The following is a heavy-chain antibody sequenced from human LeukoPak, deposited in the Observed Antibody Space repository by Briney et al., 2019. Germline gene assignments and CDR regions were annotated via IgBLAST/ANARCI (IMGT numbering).Heavy chain of an antibody. J-gene: IGHJ3*02. V-gene: IGHV1-2*02. Sequence: ASVKVSCKASGYTLTGYYMHWVRQAPGQGLEWMGWINPNSGGTNYAQKFQGRVTMTRDMSTSTVYMELSSLRSEDTAVYYCARVTFDIWGQGTMVTVSS. CDR2: INPNSGGT. CDR1: GYTLTGYY. CDR3: ARVTFDI.